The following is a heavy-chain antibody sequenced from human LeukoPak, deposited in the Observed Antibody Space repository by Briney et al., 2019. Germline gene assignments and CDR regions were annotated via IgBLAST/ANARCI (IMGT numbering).Heavy chain of an antibody. Sequence: GGSLRLSCAASGFTISSYDMHWVRQAPGKGLEWVSAIGSAGDTYHPVSVKGRFSISRENAKNSLYLQMNKQRAGDTAVYYCARAVGGAFYDYWGQGTLVTVSS. CDR2: IGSAGDT. J-gene: IGHJ4*02. D-gene: IGHD3-16*01. CDR1: GFTISSYD. CDR3: ARAVGGAFYDY. V-gene: IGHV3-13*04.